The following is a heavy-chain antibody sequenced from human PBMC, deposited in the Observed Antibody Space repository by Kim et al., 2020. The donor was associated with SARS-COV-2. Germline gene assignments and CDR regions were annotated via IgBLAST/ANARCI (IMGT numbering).Heavy chain of an antibody. Sequence: GGSLRLSCTASGFTFSSYSMNWVRQAPGQGLEWVSYIRIGSSAIYYADSVKGRFTISRDDAKSSLYLQMNSLRDADTAVYYCARDGGNNWDLDFWGQGTLVTVSS. CDR3: ARDGGNNWDLDF. D-gene: IGHD1-1*01. CDR2: IRIGSSAI. CDR1: GFTFSSYS. V-gene: IGHV3-48*02. J-gene: IGHJ4*02.